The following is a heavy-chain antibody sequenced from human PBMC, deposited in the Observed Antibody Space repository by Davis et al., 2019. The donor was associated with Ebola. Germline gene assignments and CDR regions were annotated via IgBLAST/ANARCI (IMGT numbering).Heavy chain of an antibody. V-gene: IGHV4-34*01. CDR2: ITHSGST. D-gene: IGHD4-23*01. Sequence: SDPLSPTCALYGWSFRGYYCPWIRHPPGKGLEWIGEITHSGSTNYSPPRKSRVTMSVDTSKSQFSLKLNSLNAADTGVYYCARGADGGNSADSWGQGTLVTVAS. CDR1: GWSFRGYY. CDR3: ARGADGGNSADS. J-gene: IGHJ5*01.